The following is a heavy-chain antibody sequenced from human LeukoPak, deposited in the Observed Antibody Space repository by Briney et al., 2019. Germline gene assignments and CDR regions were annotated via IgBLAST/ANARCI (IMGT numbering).Heavy chain of an antibody. Sequence: GSLRLSCAASGFTFSGYGMSWVRQAPGKGLEWIGSIYYSGSTYYNPSLKSRVTISVDTSKNQSSLKLSSVTAADTAVYYCASPGGCSGYYYYYGMDVWGQGTTVTVSS. V-gene: IGHV4-38-2*01. CDR1: GFTFSGYG. CDR3: ASPGGCSGYYYYYGMDV. J-gene: IGHJ6*02. D-gene: IGHD5-12*01. CDR2: IYYSGST.